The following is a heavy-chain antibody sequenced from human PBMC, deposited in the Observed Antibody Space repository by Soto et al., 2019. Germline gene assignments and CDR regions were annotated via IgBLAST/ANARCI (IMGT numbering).Heavy chain of an antibody. CDR3: ARGGYCSSTSCLFDY. J-gene: IGHJ4*02. Sequence: QVQLHESGPGLVKPSQTLSLTCTVSGGSISSGGYYWSWIRQHPGKGLGWIGYIYYTGSTSYNPCLKGGVTMSVASSKIQFSLRLSSVTAADTAMYYCARGGYCSSTSCLFDYCCQGNLVAVSS. V-gene: IGHV4-31*03. CDR2: IYYTGST. CDR1: GGSISSGGYY. D-gene: IGHD2-2*01.